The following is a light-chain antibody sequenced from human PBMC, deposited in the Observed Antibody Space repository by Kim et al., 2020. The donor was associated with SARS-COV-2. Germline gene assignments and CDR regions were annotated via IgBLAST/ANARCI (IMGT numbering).Light chain of an antibody. Sequence: SYELTQPPSVSVAPGKTARITCGGNNIGSKSVHWYQQKPGQAPVLVIYYDSDRPSGIPERFSGSNSGNTATLTISRGEAGDEADYYCQVWDSSSDHRVFGGGTQLTVL. CDR3: QVWDSSSDHRV. J-gene: IGLJ3*02. CDR1: NIGSKS. V-gene: IGLV3-21*04. CDR2: YDS.